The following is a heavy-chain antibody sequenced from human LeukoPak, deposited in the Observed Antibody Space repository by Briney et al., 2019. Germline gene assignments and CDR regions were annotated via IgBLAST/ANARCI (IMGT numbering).Heavy chain of an antibody. CDR1: GYSFTSYW. J-gene: IGHJ4*02. CDR2: IYPGDSDT. D-gene: IGHD2-15*01. V-gene: IGHV5-51*01. CDR3: ARRDCSGGSCYIRGYFDS. Sequence: GESLKISCKGSGYSFTSYWIGWVRQMPGKGLEWMGIIYPGDSDTRYSPSFQGQVTISADKSISTAHLQWSSLKASDTAMYYCARRDCSGGSCYIRGYFDSWGQGTLVTVSS.